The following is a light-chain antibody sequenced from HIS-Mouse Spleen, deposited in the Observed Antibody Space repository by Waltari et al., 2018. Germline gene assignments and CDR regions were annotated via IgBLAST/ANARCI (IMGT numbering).Light chain of an antibody. J-gene: IGLJ2*01. Sequence: QSALTQPRSVSGSPGQSVTIPCTATRRDVGGYNYLSWYQQHPAKAPKLMIYDVSKRPSGVPDRFSGSKSGNTASLTISGLQAEDEADYYCCSYAGSYTVVFGGGTKLTVL. CDR3: CSYAGSYTVV. V-gene: IGLV2-11*01. CDR2: DVS. CDR1: RRDVGGYNY.